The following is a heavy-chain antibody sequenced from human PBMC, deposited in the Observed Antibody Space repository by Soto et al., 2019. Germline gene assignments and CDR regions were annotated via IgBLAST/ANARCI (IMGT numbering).Heavy chain of an antibody. D-gene: IGHD1-1*01. V-gene: IGHV3-30*18. CDR2: ISYDGSNK. CDR3: AKAAWNRHALDY. Sequence: TLSCAASGFTFSSYGMHWVRQAPGKGLEWVAVISYDGSNKYYADSVKGRFTISRDNSKNTLYLQMNSLRAEDTAVYYCAKAAWNRHALDYWGQGTLVTVSS. CDR1: GFTFSSYG. J-gene: IGHJ4*02.